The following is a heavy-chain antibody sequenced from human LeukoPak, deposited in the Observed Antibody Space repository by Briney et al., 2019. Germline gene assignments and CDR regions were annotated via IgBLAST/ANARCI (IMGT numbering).Heavy chain of an antibody. CDR2: INPSGGST. D-gene: IGHD1-26*01. V-gene: IGHV1-46*01. CDR3: ARDCERSYFPSGLPHSGYMDV. Sequence: ASVKVSCKASGYTFTSYYMHWVRQAPGQGLEWVGIINPSGGSTSYAQKFQGRVTMTRDMSTSTVYMELSSLRAEDTAVYYCARDCERSYFPSGLPHSGYMDVWGKGTTVIVSS. CDR1: GYTFTSYY. J-gene: IGHJ6*03.